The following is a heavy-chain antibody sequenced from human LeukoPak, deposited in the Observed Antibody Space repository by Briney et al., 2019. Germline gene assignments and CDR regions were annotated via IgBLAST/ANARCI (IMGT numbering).Heavy chain of an antibody. D-gene: IGHD3-22*01. Sequence: PGGSLRLSCAASGFTFSDYFMTWIRQAPGKGLEWVSGISSSGSSIYYADSVKGRFTISRDNAKNSLYLQMNSLRAEDMALYYCAKDKGDYYDSSGLDYWGQGTLVTVSS. CDR3: AKDKGDYYDSSGLDY. CDR2: ISSSGSSI. CDR1: GFTFSDYF. J-gene: IGHJ4*02. V-gene: IGHV3-11*01.